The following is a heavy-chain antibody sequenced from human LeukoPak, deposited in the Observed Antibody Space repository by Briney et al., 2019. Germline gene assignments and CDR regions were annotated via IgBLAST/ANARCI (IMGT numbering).Heavy chain of an antibody. CDR3: ARSPKGIAAAGLDY. V-gene: IGHV3-33*01. J-gene: IGHJ4*02. Sequence: GGSLRLSCAASGFTFSSYGMHWVRQAPGKGLEWVAVIWYDGSNKYYADSVKGRFTISRDNSKNTLYLQMNSLRAEDTAVYYCARSPKGIAAAGLDYWVQGTLVTVSS. CDR2: IWYDGSNK. D-gene: IGHD6-13*01. CDR1: GFTFSSYG.